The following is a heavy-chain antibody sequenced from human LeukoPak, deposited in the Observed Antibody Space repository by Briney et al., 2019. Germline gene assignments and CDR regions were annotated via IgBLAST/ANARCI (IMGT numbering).Heavy chain of an antibody. V-gene: IGHV1-2*02. CDR2: INPNSGGT. CDR1: GYTFTGYY. J-gene: IGHJ4*02. D-gene: IGHD5-24*01. CDR3: ARDPSMTTTSEVDY. Sequence: ASVKVSCKASGYTFTGYYMHWVRQAPGQGLECMGWINPNSGGTNYAQKFQGRVTMTRDTSISTAYMELSRLRSDDTAVYYCARDPSMTTTSEVDYWGQGTLVTVSS.